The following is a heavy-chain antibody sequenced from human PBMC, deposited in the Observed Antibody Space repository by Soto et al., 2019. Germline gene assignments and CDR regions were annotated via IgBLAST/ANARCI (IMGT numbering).Heavy chain of an antibody. J-gene: IGHJ5*01. V-gene: IGHV1-46*01. D-gene: IGHD1-26*01. CDR2: INPRGGST. Sequence: WASVKVSCKASGYTFTSSYMHWVRQAPGQGLEGMGIINPRGGSTSYAQKFQGRVTIARDTSTSTVYMELSSLRSEDTAVYYCARSTFLREYYCRSLRNWFDSCGQGSLVPVSS. CDR3: ARSTFLREYYCRSLRNWFDS. CDR1: GYTFTSSY.